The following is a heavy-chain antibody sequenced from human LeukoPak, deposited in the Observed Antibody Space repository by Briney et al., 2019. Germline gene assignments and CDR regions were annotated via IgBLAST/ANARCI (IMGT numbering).Heavy chain of an antibody. CDR3: AKNRNGTDY. CDR1: GFTFSTYA. D-gene: IGHD3-16*02. V-gene: IGHV3-30*18. CDR2: ISYDGSNK. J-gene: IGHJ4*02. Sequence: GGSLRLSCAASGFTFSTYAISWVRQAPGKGLEWVAVISYDGSNKYYADSVKGRFTISRDNSKNTLYLQMNSLRAEDTAVYYCAKNRNGTDYWGQGTLVTVSS.